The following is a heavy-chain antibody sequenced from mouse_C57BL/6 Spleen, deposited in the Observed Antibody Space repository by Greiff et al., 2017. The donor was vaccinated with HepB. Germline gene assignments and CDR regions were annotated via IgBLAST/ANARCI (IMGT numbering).Heavy chain of an antibody. CDR3: ARGGDYAEDYYAMDY. V-gene: IGHV5-17*01. CDR1: GFTFSDYG. Sequence: EVKLLESGGGLVKPGGSLKLSCAASGFTFSDYGMHWVRQAPEKGLEWVAYISSGSSTIYYADTVKGRFTISRDNAKNTLFLQMTSLRSEDSAMYYCARGGDYAEDYYAMDYWGQGTSVTVSS. J-gene: IGHJ4*01. D-gene: IGHD2-4*01. CDR2: ISSGSSTI.